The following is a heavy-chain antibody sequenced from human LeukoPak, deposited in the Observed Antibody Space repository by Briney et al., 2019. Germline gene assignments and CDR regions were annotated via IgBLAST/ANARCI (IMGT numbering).Heavy chain of an antibody. J-gene: IGHJ3*02. D-gene: IGHD6-19*01. Sequence: KPSETLSLTCTVSGGSISSYYWSWIRQPPGKGLEWIGYIYYSGSTNYNPSLKSRITISVDTSKNQFSLQLSSVTAADTAVYYCARDSVAVEYIDAFDIWGQGTMVTVSS. V-gene: IGHV4-59*01. CDR1: GGSISSYY. CDR2: IYYSGST. CDR3: ARDSVAVEYIDAFDI.